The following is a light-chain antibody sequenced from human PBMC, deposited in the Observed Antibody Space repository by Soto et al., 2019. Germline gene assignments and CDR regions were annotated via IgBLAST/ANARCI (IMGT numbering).Light chain of an antibody. Sequence: QSALTQPPSASGSPGQSVTIICTGTSSDVGGYNHVSWYQHHPGQAPKVMIYEVSERPSGVPDRFSGSKSGNTASLTVSGLQAEDEADYYCSSYADSNNWVFGGGTKVTVL. CDR3: SSYADSNNWV. V-gene: IGLV2-8*01. CDR2: EVS. J-gene: IGLJ2*01. CDR1: SSDVGGYNH.